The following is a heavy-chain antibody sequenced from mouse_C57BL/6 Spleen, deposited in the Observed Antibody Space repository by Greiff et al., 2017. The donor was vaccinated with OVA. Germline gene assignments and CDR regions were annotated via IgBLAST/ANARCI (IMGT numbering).Heavy chain of an antibody. J-gene: IGHJ2*01. CDR3: ARREAAQATFDY. CDR2: ISPRSGNT. V-gene: IGHV1-81*01. CDR1: GYTFTSYG. Sequence: VQLVESGAELARPGASVKLSCKASGYTFTSYGISWVKQRPGQGLEWIGEISPRSGNTYYNEKFKGKATLTADKSSSTAYMELRSLTSEDSAVYCCARREAAQATFDYWGQGTTLTVSS. D-gene: IGHD3-2*02.